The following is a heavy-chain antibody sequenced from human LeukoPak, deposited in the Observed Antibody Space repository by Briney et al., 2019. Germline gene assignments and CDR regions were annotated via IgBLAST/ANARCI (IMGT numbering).Heavy chain of an antibody. Sequence: PSETLSLTCTVSGGSISSSSYYWGWIRQPPGKGLEWIGSIYYSGSTYYNPSLKSRVTISVDTSKNQFSLKLSSVTAADTAGYYCASSYSSGWVDYWGQGTLVTVSS. D-gene: IGHD6-19*01. CDR2: IYYSGST. CDR3: ASSYSSGWVDY. CDR1: GGSISSSSYY. V-gene: IGHV4-39*01. J-gene: IGHJ4*02.